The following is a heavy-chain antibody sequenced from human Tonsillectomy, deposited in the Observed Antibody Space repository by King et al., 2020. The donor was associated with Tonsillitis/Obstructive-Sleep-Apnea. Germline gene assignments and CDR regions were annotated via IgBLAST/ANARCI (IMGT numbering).Heavy chain of an antibody. CDR1: GFTFGDYD. J-gene: IGHJ4*02. CDR2: IRSKAYGGTT. D-gene: IGHD2-15*01. Sequence: VQLVESGGGLVKPGRSLRLSCTASGFTFGDYDMSWFRQAPGKGLEWVGFIRSKAYGGTTEYAASVKGRFTISRDDSKSIAYLQMNSLKTEDTAVYYCTLVDIVVVVAATPPFDYWGQGTLVTVSS. CDR3: TLVDIVVVVAATPPFDY. V-gene: IGHV3-49*05.